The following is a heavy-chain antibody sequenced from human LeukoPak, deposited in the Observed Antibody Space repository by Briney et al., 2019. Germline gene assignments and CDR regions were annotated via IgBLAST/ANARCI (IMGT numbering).Heavy chain of an antibody. Sequence: ASVKVSCKASGYTFTSYGISWVRQAPGQGLEWMGWISAYNGNTNYAQKLQGRVTMTTDTSTSTAYMELRSLRSDDTAVYYCARDRADNCGGSCYYHYYYYYYMDVWGKGTTVTVSS. J-gene: IGHJ6*03. CDR1: GYTFTSYG. CDR2: ISAYNGNT. V-gene: IGHV1-18*01. CDR3: ARDRADNCGGSCYYHYYYYYYMDV. D-gene: IGHD2-15*01.